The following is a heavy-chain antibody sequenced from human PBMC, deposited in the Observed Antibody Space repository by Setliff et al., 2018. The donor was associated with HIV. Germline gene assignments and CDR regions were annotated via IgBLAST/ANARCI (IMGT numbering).Heavy chain of an antibody. J-gene: IGHJ3*02. D-gene: IGHD3-16*01. CDR3: ARVGAGGAFDI. CDR2: VYYRGGV. CDR1: GGLINSHY. Sequence: ETLSLTCTVSGGLINSHYWNWIRQAPGKGLEWIGCVYYRGGVTYNPSLKSRVTISVDTSKNQFSLKLSSVSAADTAVYYCARVGAGGAFDIWGQGTMVTVSS. V-gene: IGHV4-59*08.